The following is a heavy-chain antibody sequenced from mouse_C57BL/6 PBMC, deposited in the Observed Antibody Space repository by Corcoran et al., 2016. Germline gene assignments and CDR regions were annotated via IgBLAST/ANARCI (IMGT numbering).Heavy chain of an antibody. D-gene: IGHD1-1*01. CDR3: TTEKIYYYGSSCDY. Sequence: EVQLQQSGAELVKPGASVKLSCTASGFNIKDYYMHWVKQRTEQGLEWIGRIDPEDGDTEYAPKFQGKATMTADTSSNTAYLQLSSLTSEDTAVYYCTTEKIYYYGSSCDYWGQGTTLTVSS. J-gene: IGHJ2*01. CDR2: IDPEDGDT. V-gene: IGHV14-1*01. CDR1: GFNIKDYY.